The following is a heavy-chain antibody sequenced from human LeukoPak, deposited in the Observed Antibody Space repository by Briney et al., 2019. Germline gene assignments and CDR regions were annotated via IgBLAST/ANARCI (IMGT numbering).Heavy chain of an antibody. CDR2: ISSSGSTI. J-gene: IGHJ6*03. CDR1: GFTFSSYE. Sequence: QPGGSLRLSCAASGFTFSSYEMNWVRQAPGKGLEWVSYISSSGSTIYYADSVKGRFTISRDNAKNSLYLQMNSLRAEDTAVYYCARRRQQLVEGIYYYYYYMDVWGKGITVTVSS. V-gene: IGHV3-48*03. CDR3: ARRRQQLVEGIYYYYYYMDV. D-gene: IGHD6-13*01.